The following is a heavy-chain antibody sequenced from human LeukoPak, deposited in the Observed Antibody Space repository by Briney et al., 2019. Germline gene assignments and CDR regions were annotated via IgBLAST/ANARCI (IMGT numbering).Heavy chain of an antibody. V-gene: IGHV3-7*03. CDR2: IKQDGSEK. D-gene: IGHD3/OR15-3a*01. Sequence: PGGSHRLSCAPSGFTFSTYLMSWVRQAPGNGLGWVANIKQDGSEKYYVDSVKGRFTISRDNAKNSLYLQMNSLRAEYTAVYYCEKVWTAYSDDYFDYWGQGTLVTVSS. CDR1: GFTFSTYL. CDR3: EKVWTAYSDDYFDY. J-gene: IGHJ4*02.